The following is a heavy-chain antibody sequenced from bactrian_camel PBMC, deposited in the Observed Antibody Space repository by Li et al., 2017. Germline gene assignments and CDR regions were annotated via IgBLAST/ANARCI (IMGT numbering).Heavy chain of an antibody. Sequence: HVQLVESGGGSVQAGGSLTLSCASAGYTVSRYYRVYCMAWFRQVPGKGREAVAAADADRRTIYGDFEEGRFTISIDNAKNTLYLEMSRLTFEDTAMYYCAADQVSSYQVWNNVCHKNADYNYWGQGTQVTVS. J-gene: IGHJ4*01. CDR1: GYTVSRYY. V-gene: IGHV3S9*01. CDR3: AADQVSSYQVWNNVCHKNADYNY. CDR2: ADADRRT. D-gene: IGHD2*01.